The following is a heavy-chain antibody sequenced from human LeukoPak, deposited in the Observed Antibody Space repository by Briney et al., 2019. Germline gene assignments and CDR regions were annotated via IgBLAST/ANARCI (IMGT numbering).Heavy chain of an antibody. CDR2: IWYDGSNK. Sequence: GGSLRFSCAASGFTFSSYGMHWVRQAPGKGLEWVAVIWYDGSNKYYADSVKGRFTISRDNSKNTLYLQMNSLRAEDTAVYYCARASSDYDSSGYYSEYFQHWGQGTLVTASS. CDR3: ARASSDYDSSGYYSEYFQH. J-gene: IGHJ1*01. V-gene: IGHV3-33*01. D-gene: IGHD3-22*01. CDR1: GFTFSSYG.